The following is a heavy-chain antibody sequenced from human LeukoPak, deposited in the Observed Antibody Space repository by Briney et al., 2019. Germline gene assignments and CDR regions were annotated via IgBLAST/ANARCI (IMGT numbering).Heavy chain of an antibody. Sequence: GGSLRLSCAASGFNLSTYGMHWVRQAPGKGLEWLAVTWYDGDDKYFGDSVKGRFTISRDNSKNTFYLQMNSLTAEDTAVYYCARDVGFGEGMDVWGQGTTVTVSS. CDR1: GFNLSTYG. D-gene: IGHD3-16*01. V-gene: IGHV3-33*01. J-gene: IGHJ6*02. CDR3: ARDVGFGEGMDV. CDR2: TWYDGDDK.